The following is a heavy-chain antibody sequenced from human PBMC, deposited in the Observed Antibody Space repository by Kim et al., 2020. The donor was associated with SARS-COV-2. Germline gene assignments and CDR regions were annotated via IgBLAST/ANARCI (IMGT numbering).Heavy chain of an antibody. CDR3: ARTRGYGDYRVYYYYYGMDV. CDR2: IYYSGST. V-gene: IGHV4-31*03. D-gene: IGHD4-17*01. CDR1: GGSISSGGYY. J-gene: IGHJ6*02. Sequence: SETLSLTCTVSGGSISSGGYYWSWIRQHPGKGLEWIGYIYYSGSTYYNPSLKSRVTISVDTSKNQFSLKLSSVTAADTAVYYCARTRGYGDYRVYYYYYGMDVWGQGTTVTVSS.